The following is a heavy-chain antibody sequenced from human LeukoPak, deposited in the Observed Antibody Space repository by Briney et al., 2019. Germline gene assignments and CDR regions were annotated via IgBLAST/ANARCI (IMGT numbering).Heavy chain of an antibody. J-gene: IGHJ4*02. CDR2: INKDGGEK. V-gene: IGHV3-7*03. CDR3: VKDSPPRYSGSPPAY. Sequence: GGSLRLSCAASGFTFSSFWMSWVRQAPGKGLEWVANINKDGGEKYYVDSVKGRFTISRDNAKNSLYLQMNSLRADDTAVYYCVKDSPPRYSGSPPAYWGQGTLVTVSS. CDR1: GFTFSSFW. D-gene: IGHD1-26*01.